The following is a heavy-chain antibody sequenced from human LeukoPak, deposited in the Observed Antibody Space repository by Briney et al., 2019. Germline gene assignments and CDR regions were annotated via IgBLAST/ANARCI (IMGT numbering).Heavy chain of an antibody. J-gene: IGHJ5*02. D-gene: IGHD1-26*01. V-gene: IGHV4-4*02. CDR3: ARVVGSLYHRFDP. Sequence: PSETLSLTCAVSGGSISGSNWWNWVRQPPGKGLEWIGQIYHSGSTNYNPSLKTRVTISVDKSKSQFSLNLTSVTAADTAVDYCARVVGSLYHRFDPWGPGTPVTVSS. CDR2: IYHSGST. CDR1: GGSISGSNW.